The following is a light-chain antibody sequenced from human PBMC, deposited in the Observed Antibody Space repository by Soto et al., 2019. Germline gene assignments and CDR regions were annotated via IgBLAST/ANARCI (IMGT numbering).Light chain of an antibody. CDR2: GAS. V-gene: IGKV3-20*01. CDR1: QSLSSSY. Sequence: EIVLTQSPGILSLSPGERATLSCRASQSLSSSYLAWYQQKPGQSPRLLIYGASSRATGIPDMFHVSGSGTYFTLTISRLEPEDAAVYCCQQYTGPPWTFGLGTKVEIK. CDR3: QQYTGPPWT. J-gene: IGKJ1*01.